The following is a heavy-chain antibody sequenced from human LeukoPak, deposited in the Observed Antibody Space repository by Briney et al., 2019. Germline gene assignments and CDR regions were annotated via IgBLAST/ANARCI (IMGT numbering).Heavy chain of an antibody. Sequence: QPGGSLRPSCAASGFTVSSNYMSWVRQAPGKGLEGVSIIYSGGNTYYADSVKGRFTISRDNSKNTLYLQMNSLIAEDTAVYYCARGEAFDYWGQGTLVTVSS. V-gene: IGHV3-53*01. CDR2: IYSGGNT. CDR3: ARGEAFDY. J-gene: IGHJ4*02. CDR1: GFTVSSNY.